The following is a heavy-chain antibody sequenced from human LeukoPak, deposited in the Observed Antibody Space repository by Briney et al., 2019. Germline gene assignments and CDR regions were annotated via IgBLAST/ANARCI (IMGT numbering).Heavy chain of an antibody. Sequence: SETLSLTCTVSGGSINNYFWSWIRQPPGKGLEWIGYISYIGSTNYNPSLKSRVTISVDTSKNLFSLKLNSVTAADTAVYYCARDKISINAFDMWGQGTMVTVSS. CDR3: ARDKISINAFDM. D-gene: IGHD1-14*01. J-gene: IGHJ3*02. CDR2: ISYIGST. CDR1: GGSINNYF. V-gene: IGHV4-59*01.